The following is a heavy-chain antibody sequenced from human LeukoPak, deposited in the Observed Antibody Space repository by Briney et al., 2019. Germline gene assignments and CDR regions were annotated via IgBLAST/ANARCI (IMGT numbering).Heavy chain of an antibody. CDR2: INHSGST. CDR1: GGSFSGYY. V-gene: IGHV4-34*01. J-gene: IGHJ5*02. CDR3: ARRANYRPYSSGHRFDP. Sequence: SETLSLTCAVYGGSFSGYYWSWIRQPPGKGLEWIGEINHSGSTNYNPSLKSRVTISVDTSKNQFSLKLSSVTAADTAVYYCARRANYRPYSSGHRFDPWGQGTLVTVSS. D-gene: IGHD6-25*01.